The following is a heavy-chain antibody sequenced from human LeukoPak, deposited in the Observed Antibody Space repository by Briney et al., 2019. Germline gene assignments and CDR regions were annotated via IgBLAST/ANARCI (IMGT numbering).Heavy chain of an antibody. Sequence: SETLSLTCTVSGGSVNSYYWSWIRQPPGKGLEWIGYIYYGGSTNYNPSLKSRVTISVDTSKNQFTLKMSSVTAADTAVYYCARARDGHINNWFDPWGQGTLVTVSS. V-gene: IGHV4-59*02. CDR2: IYYGGST. J-gene: IGHJ5*02. D-gene: IGHD5-24*01. CDR1: GGSVNSYY. CDR3: ARARDGHINNWFDP.